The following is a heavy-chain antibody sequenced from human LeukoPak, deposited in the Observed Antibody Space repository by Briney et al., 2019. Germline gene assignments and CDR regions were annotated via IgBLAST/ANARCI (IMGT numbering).Heavy chain of an antibody. CDR3: ARAIAVAGPYYFDY. CDR1: GFTFRNYG. J-gene: IGHJ4*02. CDR2: IGSVTTYI. V-gene: IGHV3-21*01. D-gene: IGHD6-19*01. Sequence: KTGGSLRLSYAASGFTFRNYGVSWVRQAPGKGLEWVSSIGSVTTYIYYADSVKGRFTISRDNAKNSLSLQMNSLRAEDTAVYYCARAIAVAGPYYFDYWGQGTLVTVSS.